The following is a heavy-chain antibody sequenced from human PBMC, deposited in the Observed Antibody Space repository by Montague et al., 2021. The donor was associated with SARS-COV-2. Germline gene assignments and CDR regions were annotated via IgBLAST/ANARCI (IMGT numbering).Heavy chain of an antibody. J-gene: IGHJ6*02. D-gene: IGHD4-17*01. CDR2: IYHSGST. V-gene: IGHV4-59*01. CDR1: GGPISSYY. Sequence: SETLSLTCTVSGGPISSYYWSWIRQPPGKGLEWIGYIYHSGSTNYNPSLKSRVTISVDTSKNQFSLKLSSVTAADTAVYYCARYTRQIRLIVFDYDMDVWGQGTTVTVSS. CDR3: ARYTRQIRLIVFDYDMDV.